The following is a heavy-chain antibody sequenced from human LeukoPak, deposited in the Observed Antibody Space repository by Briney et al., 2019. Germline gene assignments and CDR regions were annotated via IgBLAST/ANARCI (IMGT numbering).Heavy chain of an antibody. CDR1: GYTFTSYG. D-gene: IGHD3-9*01. V-gene: IGHV1-18*01. Sequence: GASVKVSCKASGYTFTSYGISWVRQAPGQGLEWMGWISAYNGNTNYAQKLQGRVTMTTDTSISTAYMELSRLRSDDTAVYYCARDSPHLLTNYRSFDPWGQGTLVTVSS. CDR2: ISAYNGNT. J-gene: IGHJ5*02. CDR3: ARDSPHLLTNYRSFDP.